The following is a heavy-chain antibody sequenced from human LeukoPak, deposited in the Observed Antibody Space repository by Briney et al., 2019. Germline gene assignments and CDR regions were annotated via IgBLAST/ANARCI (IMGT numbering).Heavy chain of an antibody. D-gene: IGHD1-20*01. CDR1: GFTFSEYY. Sequence: GRSLRLSCAASGFTFSEYYINWIRQAPGNGLEWVSHISSSGRLMQYADSVRGRFTITRDNAQNFMSLQMNNLKPEDTAVYYCARDTNNGLDVWGRGTTVTVS. CDR2: ISSSGRLM. J-gene: IGHJ6*02. CDR3: ARDTNNGLDV. V-gene: IGHV3-11*01.